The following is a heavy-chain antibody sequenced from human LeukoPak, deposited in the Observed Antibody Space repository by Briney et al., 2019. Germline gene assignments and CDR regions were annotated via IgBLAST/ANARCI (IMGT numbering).Heavy chain of an antibody. J-gene: IGHJ4*02. V-gene: IGHV4-4*09. CDR3: ARLNFRGGEALHFDS. Sequence: SETLSLTCSVSGGFLTNYYWGWIRQPPGKGLEFIGYIHSDGTTNYDSSLQSRVAISLDTSKIQFSLRLYSVTAADTAPYFCARLNFRGGEALHFDSWGQGTLVTVSS. CDR2: IHSDGTT. D-gene: IGHD3-16*01. CDR1: GGFLTNYY.